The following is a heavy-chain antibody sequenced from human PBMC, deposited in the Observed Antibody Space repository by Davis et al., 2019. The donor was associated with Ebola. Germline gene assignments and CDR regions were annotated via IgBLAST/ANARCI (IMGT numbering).Heavy chain of an antibody. D-gene: IGHD3-9*01. J-gene: IGHJ4*02. CDR1: GYTFTSYG. CDR3: ARAANYDVLTGTSSYYFDY. V-gene: IGHV1-18*04. CDR2: ISGFNTNT. Sequence: ASVKVSCKSSGYTFTSYGLFWVRQAPGLGLEWMGWISGFNTNTNFAQKFQGRVTVSKDTSTNTAYMDLRSLTSDDTAIYYCARAANYDVLTGTSSYYFDYWGQGTLVTVSS.